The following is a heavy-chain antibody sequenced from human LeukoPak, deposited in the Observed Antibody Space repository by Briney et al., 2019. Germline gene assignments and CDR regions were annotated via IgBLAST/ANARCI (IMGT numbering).Heavy chain of an antibody. CDR3: AKFFPDYGGNSGLDY. D-gene: IGHD4-23*01. CDR1: KFTFSSYA. Sequence: GGSLRLSCAASKFTFSSYAMHWVRQAPGKGLEWVAVISYDGSNKYYADSVKGRFTISRDNSKNTLYLQMNSLRAEDTAVYYCAKFFPDYGGNSGLDYWGQGTLVTVSS. J-gene: IGHJ4*02. V-gene: IGHV3-30-3*02. CDR2: ISYDGSNK.